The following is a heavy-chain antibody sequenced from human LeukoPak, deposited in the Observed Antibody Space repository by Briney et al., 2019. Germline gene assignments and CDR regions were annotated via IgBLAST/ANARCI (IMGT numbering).Heavy chain of an antibody. CDR1: GGTFYNYA. Sequence: SVKVSCKASGGTFYNYAISWVRQVPGQGLEWMGGIIPIFGTTNSAQKFQGRVTMTRDTSTSTVYMELSSLRSEDTAVYYCARAIPSSDGITMVRAPFDYWGQGTLVTVSS. CDR2: IIPIFGTT. D-gene: IGHD3-10*01. CDR3: ARAIPSSDGITMVRAPFDY. J-gene: IGHJ4*02. V-gene: IGHV1-69*05.